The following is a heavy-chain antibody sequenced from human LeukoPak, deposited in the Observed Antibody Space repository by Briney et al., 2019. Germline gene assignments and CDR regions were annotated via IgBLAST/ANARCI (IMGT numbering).Heavy chain of an antibody. D-gene: IGHD3-22*01. CDR3: ARVALMYYYDSSGYDFDY. CDR2: IIPIFGTA. Sequence: GGSLRLSCAASGFTFSSYAISWVRQAPGQGLEWMGGIIPIFGTANYAQKFQGRVTITADESTSTAYMELSSLRSEDTAVYYCARVALMYYYDSSGYDFDYWGQGTLVTVSS. V-gene: IGHV1-69*01. J-gene: IGHJ4*02. CDR1: GFTFSSYA.